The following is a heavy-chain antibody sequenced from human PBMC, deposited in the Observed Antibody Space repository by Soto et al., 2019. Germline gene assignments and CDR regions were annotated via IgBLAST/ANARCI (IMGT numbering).Heavy chain of an antibody. Sequence: QVQLVEAGGGVVQPGRSLRLSCAASGFTFSSYGMHWVRQAPGKGLEWVAVISYDGSNKYYADSVKGRFTISRDNSKNTLYLQMNSLRAEDTALYYCAKDRAIVLVPAPPKQYGMDVWGQGTTCPGSS. CDR2: ISYDGSNK. D-gene: IGHD2-2*01. CDR1: GFTFSSYG. CDR3: AKDRAIVLVPAPPKQYGMDV. J-gene: IGHJ6*02. V-gene: IGHV3-30*18.